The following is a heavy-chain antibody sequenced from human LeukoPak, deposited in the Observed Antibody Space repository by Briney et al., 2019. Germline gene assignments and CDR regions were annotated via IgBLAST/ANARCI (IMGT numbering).Heavy chain of an antibody. D-gene: IGHD6-6*01. Sequence: GESLKISCKGSGYSFTNYWIGWVRQMPGKGLEWMGIIYPGDSDTRYSPSFQGQVTVPADKSISTAYLQWSSLKASDTAMYYCARQTASSSSPGAYWGQGTLVTASS. J-gene: IGHJ4*02. CDR1: GYSFTNYW. V-gene: IGHV5-51*01. CDR3: ARQTASSSSPGAY. CDR2: IYPGDSDT.